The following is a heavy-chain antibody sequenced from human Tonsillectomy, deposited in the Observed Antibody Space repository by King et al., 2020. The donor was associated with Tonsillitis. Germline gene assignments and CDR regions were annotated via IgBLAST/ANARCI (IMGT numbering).Heavy chain of an antibody. Sequence: QLVQSGAEVKKPGASVKVSCKASGYTFTGYYMHWVRQAPGQGLEWMGWINPNSGGTNYAQKFQGRVTMTRDTSISTAYMELSRLRSDDTAVYYCARFDASIAVASKQTDAFDIWGQGTMVTVSS. CDR3: ARFDASIAVASKQTDAFDI. J-gene: IGHJ3*02. D-gene: IGHD6-19*01. V-gene: IGHV1-2*02. CDR1: GYTFTGYY. CDR2: INPNSGGT.